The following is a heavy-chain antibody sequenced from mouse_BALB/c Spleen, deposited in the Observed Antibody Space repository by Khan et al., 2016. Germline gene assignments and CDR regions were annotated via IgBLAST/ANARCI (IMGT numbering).Heavy chain of an antibody. CDR2: ISSGSNTI. D-gene: IGHD2-5*01. CDR3: ARRIVTMDYYGMDY. J-gene: IGHJ4*01. Sequence: EVELVESGGGLVQPGGSRKLSCAASGFNFSSFGMHWVRQAPEKGLEWVAYISSGSNTIYYADTVKGRFTISRDNPKKTLFLQMTSLRSEDTAMYYCARRIVTMDYYGMDYWGQGTSVTVSS. V-gene: IGHV5-17*02. CDR1: GFNFSSFG.